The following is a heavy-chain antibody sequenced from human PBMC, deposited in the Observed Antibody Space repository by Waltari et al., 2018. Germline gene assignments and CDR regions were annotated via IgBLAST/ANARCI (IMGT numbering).Heavy chain of an antibody. CDR3: ARGGYRYWY. CDR2: IKQDGSEK. J-gene: IGHJ4*02. V-gene: IGHV3-7*01. D-gene: IGHD5-18*01. CDR1: GFTFGSYS. Sequence: EVQLVDSGGGLVQPGGSLRLSCAASGFTFGSYSMSWVRKAPGKGRVWVSYIKQDGSEKYYVDSVKGRFTISRDNTKNSLYLQMDSLRAEDTAVYYWARGGYRYWYWGQGALVSVSS.